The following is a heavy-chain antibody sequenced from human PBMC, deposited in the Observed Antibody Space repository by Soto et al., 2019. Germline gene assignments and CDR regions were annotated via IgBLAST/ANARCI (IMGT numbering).Heavy chain of an antibody. J-gene: IGHJ4*02. CDR3: AKDLSVVFDY. Sequence: GGSLRLSCAASGFNFSQYSMSWVRQAPGKGLEWVSAITDSGSGTHYADSVKGQFTISRDNSKNTLYLQLNSLRAEDTAVYYCAKDLSVVFDYWGQGTLVTVSS. CDR2: ITDSGSGT. D-gene: IGHD2-15*01. CDR1: GFNFSQYS. V-gene: IGHV3-23*01.